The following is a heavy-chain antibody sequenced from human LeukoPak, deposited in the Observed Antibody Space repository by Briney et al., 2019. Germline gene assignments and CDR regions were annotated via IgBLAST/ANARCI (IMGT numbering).Heavy chain of an antibody. Sequence: GGSLRLSCTASGFTFSAYGMNWVRQAPGKGLEWVSSISSSSSYIYYADSVKGRFTISRDNAKNSLYLQMNSLRAEDTAVYYCARDLGTGYGDFAFDIWGQGTMVTVSS. V-gene: IGHV3-21*01. CDR3: ARDLGTGYGDFAFDI. D-gene: IGHD4-17*01. CDR2: ISSSSSYI. CDR1: GFTFSAYG. J-gene: IGHJ3*02.